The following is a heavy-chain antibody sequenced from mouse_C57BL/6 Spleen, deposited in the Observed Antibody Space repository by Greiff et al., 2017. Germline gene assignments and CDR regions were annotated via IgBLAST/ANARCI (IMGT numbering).Heavy chain of an antibody. J-gene: IGHJ3*01. CDR1: GYTFTDYE. V-gene: IGHV1-15*01. CDR2: IDPETGGT. CDR3: TRCTTVVAKGFAY. D-gene: IGHD1-1*01. Sequence: VQLQQSGAELVRPGASVTLSCKASGYTFTDYEMHWVKQTPVHGLEWIGAIDPETGGTAYNQKFKGKAILTADKSSSTAYMERRSLTSEDSAVYYCTRCTTVVAKGFAYWGQGTLVTVSA.